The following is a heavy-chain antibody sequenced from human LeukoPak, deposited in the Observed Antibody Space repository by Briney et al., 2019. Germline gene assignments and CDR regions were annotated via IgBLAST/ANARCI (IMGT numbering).Heavy chain of an antibody. D-gene: IGHD3-22*01. Sequence: GGSLRLSCAASGFTFSGSAVHWVRQASGKGLEWVGRIRNKANSYATAYAASVKGRFTISSDDSRNTAYLQMNSLKTEDTAVYYCTRRYEGGYDSSGYYFPFFDYWGQGTLVTVSS. CDR1: GFTFSGSA. V-gene: IGHV3-73*01. CDR3: TRRYEGGYDSSGYYFPFFDY. CDR2: IRNKANSYAT. J-gene: IGHJ4*02.